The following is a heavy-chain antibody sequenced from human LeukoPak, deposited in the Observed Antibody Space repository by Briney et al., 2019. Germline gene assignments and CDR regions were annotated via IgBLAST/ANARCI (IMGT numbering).Heavy chain of an antibody. CDR3: ANSPRSYDKGY. V-gene: IGHV3-23*01. D-gene: IGHD2-21*01. J-gene: IGHJ4*02. CDR1: GFTFSSYA. CDR2: ISGSGGST. Sequence: PGRSLRLSCAASGFTFSSYAMSWVRQAPGKGLEWVSAISGSGGSTYYADSVKGRFTISRDNSKNTLYLQMNSLRAEDTAVYYCANSPRSYDKGYWGQGTLVTVSS.